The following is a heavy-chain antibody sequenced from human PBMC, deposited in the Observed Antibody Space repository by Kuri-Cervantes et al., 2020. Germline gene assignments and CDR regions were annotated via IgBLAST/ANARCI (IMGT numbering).Heavy chain of an antibody. CDR2: LTNDGSDE. J-gene: IGHJ4*02. CDR3: ARDGSGWSPDF. V-gene: IGHV3-30*03. CDR1: GGSFSDYY. D-gene: IGHD6-19*01. Sequence: LSLICAVYGGSFSDYYWNWVRQAPGRGLEWLGRLTNDGSDEFYADSVKGRFTFSRDNSRNILYLQMNSLRVDDTGVYFCARDGSGWSPDFWGQGTLVTVSS.